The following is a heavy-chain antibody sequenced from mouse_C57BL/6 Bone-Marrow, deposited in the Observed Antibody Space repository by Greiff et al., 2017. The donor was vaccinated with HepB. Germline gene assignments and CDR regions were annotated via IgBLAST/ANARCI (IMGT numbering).Heavy chain of an antibody. CDR3: ARGGSSSLYAMDY. J-gene: IGHJ4*01. D-gene: IGHD1-1*01. V-gene: IGHV3-6*01. CDR2: ISNDGGN. Sequence: EVQLVESGPGLVKPSQSLSLTCSVTGYSITSVYYWNWIRQFPGTKREWMGYISNDGGNNYNPSLKNRISISRDTSKNQFFLKLNPVTTEDTATYYCARGGSSSLYAMDYWGQGTSVTVSS. CDR1: GYSITSVYY.